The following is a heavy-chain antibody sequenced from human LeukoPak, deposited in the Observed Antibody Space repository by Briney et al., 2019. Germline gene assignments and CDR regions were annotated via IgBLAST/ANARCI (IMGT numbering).Heavy chain of an antibody. CDR2: IYYSGTT. CDR1: GDSPSSSMDF. V-gene: IGHV4-39*01. J-gene: IGHJ3*01. CDR3: ARFHQQQLSV. D-gene: IGHD1-1*01. Sequence: SETLSLTCAVSGDSPSSSMDFWGWVRQPPGDGLGWIGTIYYSGTTYYNSSLKSRVTISVDTSKNQFSLRLNSVPPADTAVYYCARFHQQQLSVWGQGRMVTVSS.